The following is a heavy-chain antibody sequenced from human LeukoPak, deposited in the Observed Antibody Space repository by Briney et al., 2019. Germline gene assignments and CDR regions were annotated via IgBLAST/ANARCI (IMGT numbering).Heavy chain of an antibody. V-gene: IGHV3-23*01. CDR1: GFTFSNYA. J-gene: IGHJ4*02. Sequence: GGSLRLSCAASGFTFSNYAMSWVRQAPGKGLEWVSLLSGSGGSIYYADSVKGRFTISGDNSKNTLFLQMNSLRAEDTAVYYCAHGAMYQLDYWGQGTLVTVSS. CDR3: AHGAMYQLDY. D-gene: IGHD2-2*01. CDR2: LSGSGGSI.